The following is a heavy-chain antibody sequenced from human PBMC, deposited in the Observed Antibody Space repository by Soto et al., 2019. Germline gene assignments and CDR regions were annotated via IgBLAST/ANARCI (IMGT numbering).Heavy chain of an antibody. V-gene: IGHV1-69*12. J-gene: IGHJ6*02. D-gene: IGHD3-3*02. Sequence: QVQLMQSGAEVKKPESSVKVSCQASGGTFSTSAISWVRQAPGEGLEWVGGIMPIFATPDYAQKFQGRVTISADESTATAYLELTSLTTDDTAVYYCSRDKDRQQLGRNYYYILDVWGQGTAITVSS. CDR3: SRDKDRQQLGRNYYYILDV. CDR1: GGTFSTSA. CDR2: IMPIFATP.